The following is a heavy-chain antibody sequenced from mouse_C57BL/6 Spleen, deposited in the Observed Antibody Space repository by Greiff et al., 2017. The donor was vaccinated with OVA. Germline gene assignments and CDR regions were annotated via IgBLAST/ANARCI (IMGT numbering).Heavy chain of an antibody. CDR1: GYTFTSYW. D-gene: IGHD2-10*01. CDR3: ARSLLWALYAMDY. J-gene: IGHJ4*01. V-gene: IGHV1-53*01. Sequence: VQLQQPGTELVKPGASVKLSCKASGYTFTSYWMHWVKQRPGQGLEWIGNINPSNGGTNYNEKFKSKATLTVDKSSSTAYMQLSSLTSEDSAVYYCARSLLWALYAMDYWGQGTSVTVSS. CDR2: INPSNGGT.